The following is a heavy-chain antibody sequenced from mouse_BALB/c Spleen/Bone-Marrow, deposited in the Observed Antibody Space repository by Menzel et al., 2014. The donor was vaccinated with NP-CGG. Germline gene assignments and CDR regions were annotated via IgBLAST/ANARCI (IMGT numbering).Heavy chain of an antibody. J-gene: IGHJ4*01. CDR1: GYTFTDNW. CDR3: ARGGHDFSLDY. V-gene: IGHV1-69*01. D-gene: IGHD2-4*01. Sequence: VKLMESGAELGMSGASVKMSCKASGYTFTDNWIYWAKQRPGQGLEWIGAIDTSDSYTNYNQKFMGKASLTVDASSSTAYVQVSSLTSDDSAVYYCARGGHDFSLDYWGQGTSVTVSS. CDR2: IDTSDSYT.